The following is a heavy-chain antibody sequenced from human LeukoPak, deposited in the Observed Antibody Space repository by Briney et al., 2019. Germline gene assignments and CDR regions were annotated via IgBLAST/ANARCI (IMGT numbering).Heavy chain of an antibody. Sequence: SETLSLTCTVSGASISSYYWTWIRQPPGEGLEWIGYIYYSGSTNYNPSLKSRVTMSVDTSKNQFSLKLTSVTAADTAVYYCARDQADYYYGMDVWGQGTTVTVAS. CDR3: ARDQADYYYGMDV. D-gene: IGHD6-19*01. J-gene: IGHJ6*02. CDR1: GASISSYY. V-gene: IGHV4-59*01. CDR2: IYYSGST.